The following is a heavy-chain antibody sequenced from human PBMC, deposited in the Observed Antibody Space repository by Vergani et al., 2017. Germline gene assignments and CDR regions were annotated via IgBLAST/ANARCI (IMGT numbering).Heavy chain of an antibody. D-gene: IGHD3-3*01. V-gene: IGHV3-23*01. CDR3: AKDLKYYDFWSGYYSLVYYYYGMDV. CDR2: ISGGGGST. J-gene: IGHJ6*02. Sequence: EVQLLESGGGLVQPGGSLRLSCAASGFTFSSYAMSWVRQAPGKGLEWVSAISGGGGSTYYADSVKGRFTISRDSSKNTLDLQMNSLRADDTAVYYCAKDLKYYDFWSGYYSLVYYYYGMDVWGQGTTVTVSS. CDR1: GFTFSSYA.